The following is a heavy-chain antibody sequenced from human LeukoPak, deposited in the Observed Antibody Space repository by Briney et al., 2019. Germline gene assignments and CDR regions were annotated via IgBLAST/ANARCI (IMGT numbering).Heavy chain of an antibody. Sequence: PGGSLRLSCAASGFTFTIAWMSWVRQAPGKGLEWVGRIYSKTDGGTVDYATPVKGRFTISRDDSKNTLYLQMNSLKIEDTAVYYCARDPGDAFDIWGQGTSVTVS. CDR2: IYSKTDGGTV. CDR1: GFTFTIAW. CDR3: ARDPGDAFDI. V-gene: IGHV3-15*01. J-gene: IGHJ3*02.